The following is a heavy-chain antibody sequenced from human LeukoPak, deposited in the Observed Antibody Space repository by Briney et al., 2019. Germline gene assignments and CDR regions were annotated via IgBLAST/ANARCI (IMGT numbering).Heavy chain of an antibody. CDR1: GGSISSGSYY. J-gene: IGHJ4*02. Sequence: SEALSLTCTVSGGSISSGSYYWSWIRQPAGKGLEWIGRIYTSGSTNYNPSLKSRVTISVDTSKNQFSLKLSSVTAADTAVYYCARVLRGYSYGYDYWGQGTLVTVSS. V-gene: IGHV4-61*02. D-gene: IGHD5-18*01. CDR3: ARVLRGYSYGYDY. CDR2: IYTSGST.